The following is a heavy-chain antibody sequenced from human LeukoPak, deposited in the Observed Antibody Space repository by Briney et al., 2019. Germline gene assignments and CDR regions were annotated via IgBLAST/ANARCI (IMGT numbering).Heavy chain of an antibody. CDR1: GGSVSSGSYY. CDR2: IYYSGST. CDR3: ARASIGVDY. V-gene: IGHV4-61*03. Sequence: SETLSLTCTVSGGSVSSGSYYWSWIRQPPGKGLEWIGYIYYSGSTNYNPSLKSRVTMSVDTSKNHFSLKLSSVTAADTAVYYCARASIGVDYWGQGTLVTVSS. D-gene: IGHD6-6*01. J-gene: IGHJ4*02.